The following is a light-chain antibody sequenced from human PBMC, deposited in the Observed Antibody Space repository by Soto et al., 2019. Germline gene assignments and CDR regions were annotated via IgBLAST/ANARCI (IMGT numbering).Light chain of an antibody. Sequence: EIVLTQSPATLSLSPGDRATLSCEASQSVNNNYLAWYQHKPGQAPRLLIYGASSRATGIPDRFSGSGSGTDFTLTISRLEPEDFAVYYCQQYDTSLPYTFGGGTKVEIK. CDR1: QSVNNNY. CDR2: GAS. V-gene: IGKV3-20*01. CDR3: QQYDTSLPYT. J-gene: IGKJ4*01.